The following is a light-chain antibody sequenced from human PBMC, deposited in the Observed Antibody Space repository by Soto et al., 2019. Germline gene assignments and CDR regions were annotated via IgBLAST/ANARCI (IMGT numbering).Light chain of an antibody. J-gene: IGKJ1*01. CDR1: QSVSIH. V-gene: IGKV3-15*01. CDR3: QQYNNWPPWT. Sequence: EIVMTQTPATLSVSPGEGATLSCRASQSVSIHLAWYQQKPGQAPRLLIYGASTRATGIPARFSGSGSGTEFTLTISSLQSEDFAVYYCQQYNNWPPWTFGQGTKVDIK. CDR2: GAS.